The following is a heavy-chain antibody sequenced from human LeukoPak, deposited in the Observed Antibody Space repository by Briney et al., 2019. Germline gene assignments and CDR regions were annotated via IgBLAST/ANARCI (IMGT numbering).Heavy chain of an antibody. D-gene: IGHD6-19*01. Sequence: SETLSLTCTVSGGSISSSSYYWGWIRQPPGKGLEWIGSIYYSGSTYYNPSLKSRVTISVDTSKNQFSLKLSSVTAADTAVYYCARERSSGWGFDYWGQGTLVTVSS. V-gene: IGHV4-39*07. CDR3: ARERSSGWGFDY. J-gene: IGHJ4*02. CDR1: GGSISSSSYY. CDR2: IYYSGST.